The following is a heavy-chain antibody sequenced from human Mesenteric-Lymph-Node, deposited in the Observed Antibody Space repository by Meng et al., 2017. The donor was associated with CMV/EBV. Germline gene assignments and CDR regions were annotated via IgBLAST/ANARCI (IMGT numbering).Heavy chain of an antibody. J-gene: IGHJ4*02. CDR3: ARDGDYYDSSGYNPFDY. D-gene: IGHD3-22*01. Sequence: QLQLQESVPGLGEPSEDLSLTCTVAGCSISSSIYYWGWIRRPPGKGLEWIGSIYYSGSTYYNPSLKSRVTISVDTSKNQFSLKLSSVTAADTAVYYCARDGDYYDSSGYNPFDYWGQGTLVTVSS. CDR1: GCSISSSIYY. V-gene: IGHV4-39*07. CDR2: IYYSGST.